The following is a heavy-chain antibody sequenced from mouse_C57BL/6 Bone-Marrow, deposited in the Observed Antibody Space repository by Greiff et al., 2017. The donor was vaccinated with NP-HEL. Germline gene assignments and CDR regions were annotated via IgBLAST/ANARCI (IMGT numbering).Heavy chain of an antibody. CDR3: ARHYYGSSYDAMDY. CDR1: GFTFSSYG. J-gene: IGHJ4*01. V-gene: IGHV5-6*01. CDR2: ISSGGSYT. D-gene: IGHD1-1*01. Sequence: EVHLVESGGDLVKPGGSLKLSCAASGFTFSSYGMSWVRQTPDKRLEWVATISSGGSYTYYPDSVKGRFTISRDNAKNTRYLQMSSLKSEDTAMYYCARHYYGSSYDAMDYWGQGTSVTVSS.